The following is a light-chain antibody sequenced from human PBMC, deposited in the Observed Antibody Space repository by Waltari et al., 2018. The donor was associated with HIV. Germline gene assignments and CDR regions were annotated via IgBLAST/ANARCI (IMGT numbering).Light chain of an antibody. CDR1: QRVSSN. CDR2: GAS. CDR3: QQYNNWPALT. Sequence: EIVMTQSPATLSVSPGEGATLSCRASQRVSSNVAWYQPKPGQAPRLLIYGASTRDPGIPARFSGSGSGTEFTLTISSLQSEDFAVYYCQQYNNWPALTFGGGTKVEIK. V-gene: IGKV3-15*01. J-gene: IGKJ4*01.